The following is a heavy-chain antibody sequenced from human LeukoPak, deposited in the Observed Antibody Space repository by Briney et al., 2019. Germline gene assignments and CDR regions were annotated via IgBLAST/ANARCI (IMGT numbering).Heavy chain of an antibody. CDR2: INWNGGST. V-gene: IGHV3-20*04. CDR3: ARAGYSYGTYYYYYYMDV. Sequence: PGGSLRLSCTASGFTFGDYAMSWFRQAPGKGLEWVSGINWNGGSTGYADSVKGRFTISRDNAKNSLYLQMNSLRAEDTALYYCARAGYSYGTYYYYYYMDVWGKGTTVTVSS. CDR1: GFTFGDYA. D-gene: IGHD5-18*01. J-gene: IGHJ6*03.